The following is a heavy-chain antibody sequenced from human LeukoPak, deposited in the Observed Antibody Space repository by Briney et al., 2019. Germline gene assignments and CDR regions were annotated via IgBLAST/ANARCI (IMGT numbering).Heavy chain of an antibody. CDR2: TNPNRGGT. Sequence: ASVKVSCKASGYTFTGYYMHWVRQAPGQGLEWMGWTNPNRGGTNYAQKFQGRVTMTRDTSISTAYMELSRLRSDDTAVYYCARASAPRYYYGSVTFDPWGQGTLVTVSS. J-gene: IGHJ5*02. CDR1: GYTFTGYY. D-gene: IGHD3-10*01. V-gene: IGHV1-2*02. CDR3: ARASAPRYYYGSVTFDP.